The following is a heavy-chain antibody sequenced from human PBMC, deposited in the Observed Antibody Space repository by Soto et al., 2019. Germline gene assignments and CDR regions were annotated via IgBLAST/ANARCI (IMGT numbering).Heavy chain of an antibody. CDR3: ARAHSGYCDGGSCYSWNWFDP. CDR1: GGSISSGDYY. J-gene: IGHJ5*02. V-gene: IGHV4-30-4*01. CDR2: IYYSGST. D-gene: IGHD2-15*01. Sequence: PSETLSLTCTVSGGSISSGDYYWSWIRQPPGKGLEWIGYIYYSGSTYYNPPLKSRVSISVDTSKNQFSLKLSSVTAADTAMYYCARAHSGYCDGGSCYSWNWFDPWGQGTLVTSPQ.